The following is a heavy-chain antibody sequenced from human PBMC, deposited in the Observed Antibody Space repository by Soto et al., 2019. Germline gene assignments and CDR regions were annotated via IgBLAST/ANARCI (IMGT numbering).Heavy chain of an antibody. Sequence: QVQLQESGPGLVKPSQTLSLTCTVSGGSISSGGYYWSWIRHHPGKGLEWIGYIHYSGRTYYNPSLKSRVTISVDTSKNQFALKLSSVTAADTAVYYCARVFSDSSSFFDPWGQGTLVTVSS. D-gene: IGHD6-13*01. CDR3: ARVFSDSSSFFDP. J-gene: IGHJ5*02. CDR1: GGSISSGGYY. CDR2: IHYSGRT. V-gene: IGHV4-31*03.